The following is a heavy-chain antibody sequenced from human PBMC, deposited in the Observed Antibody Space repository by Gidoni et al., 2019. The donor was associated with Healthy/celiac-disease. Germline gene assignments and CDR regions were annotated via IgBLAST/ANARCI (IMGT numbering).Heavy chain of an antibody. V-gene: IGHV3-48*01. J-gene: IGHJ4*02. CDR3: ARVGGIGYDYVWGSYRYPYYFDY. CDR1: GFTFSSYS. Sequence: EVQLVESGGGLVQPGGSLRLSCAASGFTFSSYSMNWVRQAPGKGLDWVSYISSNSRTRYYADPLKCRCTISRGNAKNSLYQQMNSLKTEDTAVYYCARVGGIGYDYVWGSYRYPYYFDYWGQGTLITVSS. D-gene: IGHD3-16*02. CDR2: ISSNSRTR.